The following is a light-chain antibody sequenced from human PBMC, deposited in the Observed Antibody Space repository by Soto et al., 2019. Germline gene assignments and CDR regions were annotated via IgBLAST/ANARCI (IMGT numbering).Light chain of an antibody. CDR3: QQRTNWPIT. V-gene: IGKV3-11*01. J-gene: IGKJ5*01. CDR1: QSVSSY. CDR2: DAS. Sequence: EIVLTQSPATLSLSPGERATLSCRASQSVSSYLAWYQQNPGQAPRLLIYDASNRATGIPARFSASGSGTDFTLTISSLEPEDFAVYYCQQRTNWPITFGQGTRVEIK.